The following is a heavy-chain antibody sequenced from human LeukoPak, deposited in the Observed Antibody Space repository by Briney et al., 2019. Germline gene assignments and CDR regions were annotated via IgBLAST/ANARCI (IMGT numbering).Heavy chain of an antibody. CDR1: GFTFSNAW. V-gene: IGHV3-15*01. J-gene: IGHJ4*02. Sequence: GGSLRLSCAASGFTFSNAWMSWVRQAPGKGLEWVGLIKSKTDGGTTDYAAPVKGRFTISRDDSKNTLYLQMNSLKTGDTAVYYCTTTNYYDSSGYYPDYWGQGTLVTVSS. D-gene: IGHD3-22*01. CDR3: TTTNYYDSSGYYPDY. CDR2: IKSKTDGGTT.